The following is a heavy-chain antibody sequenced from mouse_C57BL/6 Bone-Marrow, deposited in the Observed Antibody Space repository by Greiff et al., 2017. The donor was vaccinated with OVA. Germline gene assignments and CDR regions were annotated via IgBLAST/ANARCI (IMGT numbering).Heavy chain of an antibody. CDR2: ISSGGDYI. D-gene: IGHD1-1*01. V-gene: IGHV5-9-1*02. CDR1: GFTFSSYA. CDR3: TRDITTVVAKDYAMDY. J-gene: IGHJ4*01. Sequence: EVKLVESGEGLVKPGGSLKLSCAASGFTFSSYAMSWVRQTPEKRLEWVAYISSGGDYIYYADTVKGRFTISRDNARNTLYLQMSSLKSEDTAMYYCTRDITTVVAKDYAMDYWGQGTSVTVSS.